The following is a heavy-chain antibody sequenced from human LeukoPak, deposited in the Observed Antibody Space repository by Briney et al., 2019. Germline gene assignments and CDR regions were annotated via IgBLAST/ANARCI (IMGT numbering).Heavy chain of an antibody. Sequence: SGTLSLTCTVSGCSISSGGYYWSWIRQHPGKGLEWLGYRTNSGSTYYNPSLKSRVTISVDTSKNQFSLKLSSVSAADTAVYYCARAPTTVVTPSYFDYWGQGALVTVSS. V-gene: IGHV4-31*03. D-gene: IGHD4-23*01. J-gene: IGHJ4*02. CDR1: GCSISSGGYY. CDR3: ARAPTTVVTPSYFDY. CDR2: RTNSGST.